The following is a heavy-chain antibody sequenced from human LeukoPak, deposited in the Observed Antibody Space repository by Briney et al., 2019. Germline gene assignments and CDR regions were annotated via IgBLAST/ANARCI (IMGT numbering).Heavy chain of an antibody. Sequence: PSETLTLTCTVSGGSISSGDYYWSWIRQPPGKGLEWIGYIYYSGSTYYNPSLKSRVTISVDTSKNQSSLKLSSVTAADTAVYYCARGGHSSSWYVVGFDPWGQGTLVTVSS. J-gene: IGHJ5*02. D-gene: IGHD6-13*01. V-gene: IGHV4-30-4*01. CDR2: IYYSGST. CDR3: ARGGHSSSWYVVGFDP. CDR1: GGSISSGDYY.